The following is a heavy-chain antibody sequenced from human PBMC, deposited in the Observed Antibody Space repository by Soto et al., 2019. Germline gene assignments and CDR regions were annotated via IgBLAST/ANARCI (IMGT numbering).Heavy chain of an antibody. J-gene: IGHJ6*01. CDR2: FYYSGYT. CDR3: ATGGGRFNYGMAV. V-gene: IGHV4-59*01. Sequence: PSETLSLTCTVSGGSIRSYYWSWIRQPPGKRLEWIGYFYYSGYTNYNPSLNSRVTISVGTSKNQLSLKLSSVTTADTAVYYCATGGGRFNYGMAVWGQGTTVT. CDR1: GGSIRSYY. D-gene: IGHD3-10*01.